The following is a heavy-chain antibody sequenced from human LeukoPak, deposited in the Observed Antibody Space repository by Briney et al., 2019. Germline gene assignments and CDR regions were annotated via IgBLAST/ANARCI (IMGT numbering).Heavy chain of an antibody. J-gene: IGHJ6*03. CDR3: ARVRYFDWVSTAGYMDV. CDR1: GGTFSSYA. D-gene: IGHD3-9*01. CDR2: ISAHNGDM. V-gene: IGHV1-18*01. Sequence: ASVKVSCKASGGTFSSYAISWVRQAPGQGLEWMGWISAHNGDMNYAPKRQVGFTMRTNTSTRTAYMELRSLRSDDTAVYYCARVRYFDWVSTAGYMDVWGKGTTVTVSS.